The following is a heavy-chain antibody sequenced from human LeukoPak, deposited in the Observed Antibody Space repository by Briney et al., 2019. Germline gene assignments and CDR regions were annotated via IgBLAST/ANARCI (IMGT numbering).Heavy chain of an antibody. CDR1: GFIFSDYS. Sequence: GGSLRLSCAASGFIFSDYSMNWVRQAPGKGLEWVSSISSSKTYIYYADSVKVRFIISRDNAKNSLYLQMNSLRAEDTAVYYCARDYSGSYYSTSLFDDWGQGTLVTVSS. V-gene: IGHV3-21*06. J-gene: IGHJ4*02. D-gene: IGHD1-26*01. CDR2: ISSSKTYI. CDR3: ARDYSGSYYSTSLFDD.